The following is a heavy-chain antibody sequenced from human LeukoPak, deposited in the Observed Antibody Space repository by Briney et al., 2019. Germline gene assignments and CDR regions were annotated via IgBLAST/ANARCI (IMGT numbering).Heavy chain of an antibody. CDR2: IKSKTDGGTT. J-gene: IGHJ4*02. CDR3: TTLRASSGWYVDY. CDR1: GFTFSNAW. Sequence: GGSLRLSCAASGFTFSNAWMSWVRQAPGKGLEWVGRIKSKTDGGTTDYAAPVKGRFTISRDDSKNTLYLQMNSLKTEDTAVYYCTTLRASSGWYVDYWGQGTLVTVSS. D-gene: IGHD6-19*01. V-gene: IGHV3-15*01.